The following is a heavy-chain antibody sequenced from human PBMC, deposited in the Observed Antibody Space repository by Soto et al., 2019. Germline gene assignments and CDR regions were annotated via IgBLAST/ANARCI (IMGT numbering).Heavy chain of an antibody. Sequence: QVHLVQSGAEVKKPGASVTFPCKASGYTFCNYYMHWVRQAPGQGLEWVGIINPSGGGTTYAQNFQGRVTMTRDTSTSTVYMELNSLRSEDTAVYYCARGPKLTDFGDRGYYGMDVWGHGTTVTVSS. J-gene: IGHJ6*02. CDR3: ARGPKLTDFGDRGYYGMDV. CDR1: GYTFCNYY. CDR2: INPSGGGT. V-gene: IGHV1-46*01. D-gene: IGHD4-17*01.